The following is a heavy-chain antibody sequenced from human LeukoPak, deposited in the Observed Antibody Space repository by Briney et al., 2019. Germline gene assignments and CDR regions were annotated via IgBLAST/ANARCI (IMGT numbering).Heavy chain of an antibody. V-gene: IGHV1-58*02. D-gene: IGHD2-21*01. CDR3: AANTPRVVREDAFDI. CDR1: GFTFTSSA. Sequence: ASVKVSCKASGFTFTSSAMQWVRQARGQRLEWIGWIVVGSGNTNYAQNFQERATITRDMSTSTAYMELSSLRSEDTAVYYCAANTPRVVREDAFDIWGQGTMVTVSS. CDR2: IVVGSGNT. J-gene: IGHJ3*02.